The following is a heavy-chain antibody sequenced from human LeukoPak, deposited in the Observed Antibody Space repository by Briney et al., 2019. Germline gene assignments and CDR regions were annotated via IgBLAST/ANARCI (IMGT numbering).Heavy chain of an antibody. CDR3: AREPPPRIQLWAYYYYGMDV. CDR2: IKQDGTEK. V-gene: IGHV3-7*01. D-gene: IGHD5-18*01. CDR1: GFTFSSYW. Sequence: GGSLRLSCAASGFTFSSYWMSWVRQAPGKGLEWVANIKQDGTEKYYVDSVKGRFTISRDNAKNSLYLQMNSLRAEDTAVYYCAREPPPRIQLWAYYYYGMDVWGQGTTVTVSS. J-gene: IGHJ6*02.